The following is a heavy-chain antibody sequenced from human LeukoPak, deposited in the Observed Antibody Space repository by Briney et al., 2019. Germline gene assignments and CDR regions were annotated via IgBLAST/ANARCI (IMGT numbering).Heavy chain of an antibody. V-gene: IGHV3-30*02. CDR2: IRYDGSNK. CDR1: GFTFSSYG. Sequence: GGSLRLSCAASGFTFSSYGMHWVRQAPGKGLEWVAFIRYDGSNKYYADSVKGRFTISRDNSKNTLYLQMNSLRAEDTAVYYCAKDVTIFGVVTFFDYWGQGTLVTVSS. J-gene: IGHJ4*02. CDR3: AKDVTIFGVVTFFDY. D-gene: IGHD3-3*01.